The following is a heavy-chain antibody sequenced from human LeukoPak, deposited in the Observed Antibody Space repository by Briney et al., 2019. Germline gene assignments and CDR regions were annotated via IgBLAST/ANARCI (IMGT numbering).Heavy chain of an antibody. D-gene: IGHD5-18*01. V-gene: IGHV1-18*04. CDR1: GYTFTSSG. Sequence: ASVKVSCKASGYTFTSSGITWVRQARGQGLEWMGWITTYNGNTNYAQKLQGRVTMTTDTSTRTAYMELRSLRSDDTAMYYCARGGYNYGSLRIWGQGTLVTVSS. CDR2: ITTYNGNT. CDR3: ARGGYNYGSLRI. J-gene: IGHJ4*02.